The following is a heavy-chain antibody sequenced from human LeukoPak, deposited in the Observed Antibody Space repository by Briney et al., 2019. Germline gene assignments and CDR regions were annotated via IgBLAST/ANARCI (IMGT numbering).Heavy chain of an antibody. CDR3: ARGPSITMVRGGQWYYYMDV. CDR1: GYTFTSYG. J-gene: IGHJ6*03. D-gene: IGHD3-10*01. CDR2: ISAYNGNT. V-gene: IGHV1-18*01. Sequence: ASVKVSCKASGYTFTSYGISWVRQAPGQGLEWMGWISAYNGNTNYAQKLQGRVTMTTDTSTSTAYMELRSLRSDDTAVYYCARGPSITMVRGGQWYYYMDVWGKGTTVTISS.